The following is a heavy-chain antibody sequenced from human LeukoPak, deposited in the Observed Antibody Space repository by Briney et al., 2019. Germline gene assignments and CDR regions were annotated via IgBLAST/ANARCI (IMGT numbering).Heavy chain of an antibody. CDR3: ARQTAMGRSVDY. V-gene: IGHV5-51*01. CDR1: GYSFTSYW. CDR2: IDPSDSET. J-gene: IGHJ4*02. Sequence: GESLKISCKASGYSFTSYWIGWVRQMPGKGLEWMGIIDPSDSETRYTPSFQGQVTISVDKSLTTADLQWNSLKASDTAMYYCARQTAMGRSVDYWGQGTLVTVSS. D-gene: IGHD5-18*01.